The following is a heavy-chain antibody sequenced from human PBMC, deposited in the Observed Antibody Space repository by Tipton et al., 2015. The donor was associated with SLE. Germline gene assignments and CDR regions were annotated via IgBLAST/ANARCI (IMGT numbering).Heavy chain of an antibody. CDR1: NYSIGTAHF. CDR2: SHTGDT. CDR3: ARGQGSLTLGLFFDY. Sequence: TLSLTCTVSNYSIGTAHFWAWLRQRPGQGLEFIGSSHTGDTSHSPSFRRRPTVSVERSKNKFSLTLDSVTVADAAVYYCARGQGSLTLGLFFDYWGQGLLVTVSS. D-gene: IGHD2-15*01. J-gene: IGHJ4*02. V-gene: IGHV4-38-2*02.